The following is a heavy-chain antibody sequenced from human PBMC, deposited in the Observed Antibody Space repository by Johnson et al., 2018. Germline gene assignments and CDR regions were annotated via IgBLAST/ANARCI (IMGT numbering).Heavy chain of an antibody. CDR3: AKDGGCGGDCYSVYYYYMDV. V-gene: IGHV3-33*06. Sequence: QVQLVQSGGGVVQPGRSLRLSCAASGFTFSSYGMHWVRQAPGKGLEWVAVIWYDGSNKYYADSVKGRFTISRDNSKNTLYLQMNSLRDEDRAVYSCAKDGGCGGDCYSVYYYYMDVWGKGTTVTVSS. CDR2: IWYDGSNK. D-gene: IGHD2-21*02. J-gene: IGHJ6*03. CDR1: GFTFSSYG.